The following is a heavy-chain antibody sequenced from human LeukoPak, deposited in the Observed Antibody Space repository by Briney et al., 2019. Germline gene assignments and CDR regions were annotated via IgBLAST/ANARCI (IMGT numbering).Heavy chain of an antibody. D-gene: IGHD1-14*01. V-gene: IGHV3-23*01. CDR2: INVSAGTT. CDR3: AKYLTARGPPYALDV. Sequence: GGSLRLSCSASEFTFSSYAMQGVRQAPGKGLEWVSDINVSAGTTYLTDYVKGRFTFSRDNSKNTLYLQMNSLRAEDTAVYYCAKYLTARGPPYALDVWGQGTTVTVSS. CDR1: EFTFSSYA. J-gene: IGHJ6*02.